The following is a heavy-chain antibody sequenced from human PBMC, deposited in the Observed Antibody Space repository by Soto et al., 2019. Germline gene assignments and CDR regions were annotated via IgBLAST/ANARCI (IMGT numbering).Heavy chain of an antibody. CDR3: ARLNGYCISTNCHGYYGMDV. D-gene: IGHD2-2*03. CDR1: GGFVSSSSYS. CDR2: IYPSENT. Sequence: SETLSLTCSVSGGFVSSSSYSWGWIRQSPGKGLEWIGTIYPSENTYYNPSLLSRVTISVDTSKNEFSLRLSSVTAADTAVYYCARLNGYCISTNCHGYYGMDVWGQGTTVTVSS. J-gene: IGHJ6*02. V-gene: IGHV4-39*01.